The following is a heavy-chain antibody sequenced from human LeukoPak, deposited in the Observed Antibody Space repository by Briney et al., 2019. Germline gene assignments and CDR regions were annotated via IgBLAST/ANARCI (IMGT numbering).Heavy chain of an antibody. Sequence: GRSLRLSCAASGFTFSSYGMHWVRQAPGKGLEWVAVISYDGSNKYYADSVKGRFTISRDSSKNTLYLQMNSLRAEDTAVYYCAKEYYDILTGLYYGMDVWGKGTTVTVSS. CDR1: GFTFSSYG. J-gene: IGHJ6*04. CDR3: AKEYYDILTGLYYGMDV. D-gene: IGHD3-9*01. CDR2: ISYDGSNK. V-gene: IGHV3-30*18.